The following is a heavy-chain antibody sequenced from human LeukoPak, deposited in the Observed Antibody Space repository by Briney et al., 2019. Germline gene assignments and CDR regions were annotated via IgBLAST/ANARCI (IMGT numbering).Heavy chain of an antibody. Sequence: SETLSLTCTVSGGSISSYYWSWIRQPPGKGLEWIGYIYYSGSTNYNPSLKSRVTISVDTSKNQFSLKLSSVTAADTAVYYCARGGVYSGYDPPFDYWGQGTLVTVSS. J-gene: IGHJ4*02. D-gene: IGHD5-12*01. CDR1: GGSISSYY. CDR3: ARGGVYSGYDPPFDY. CDR2: IYYSGST. V-gene: IGHV4-59*01.